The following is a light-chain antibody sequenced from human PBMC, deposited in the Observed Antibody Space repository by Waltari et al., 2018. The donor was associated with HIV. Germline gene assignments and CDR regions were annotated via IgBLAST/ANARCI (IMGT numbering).Light chain of an antibody. CDR1: TSNIGSNT. CDR2: SNN. V-gene: IGLV1-44*01. Sequence: PHSASGTPGQRVTISCSGSTSNIGSNTINWYQQLPGTAPKLLIYSNNQRPSGVPDRFSGSKSGTSASLAISGLQSEDEADYSCAAWDDSLNGPVFGGGTKLTVL. CDR3: AAWDDSLNGPV. J-gene: IGLJ3*02.